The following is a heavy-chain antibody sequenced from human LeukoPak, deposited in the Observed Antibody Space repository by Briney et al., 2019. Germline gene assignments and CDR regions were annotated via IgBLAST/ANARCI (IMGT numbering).Heavy chain of an antibody. V-gene: IGHV4-34*01. CDR3: ARVRGMHWFDP. Sequence: PSETLSLTCAVYGGSFSGYYWSWIRQPPGKGLEWLGEINHSGSTNYHPSLKSRVTTSVDTSKNQFSLKLSSVTAADTAVYYCARVRGMHWFDPWGQGTLVTVSS. CDR2: INHSGST. J-gene: IGHJ5*02. D-gene: IGHD1-14*01. CDR1: GGSFSGYY.